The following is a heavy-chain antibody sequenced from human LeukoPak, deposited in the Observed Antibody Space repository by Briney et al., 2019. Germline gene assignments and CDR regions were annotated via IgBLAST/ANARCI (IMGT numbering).Heavy chain of an antibody. D-gene: IGHD1-1*01. V-gene: IGHV3-73*01. Sequence: GGSLRLSCAASGFTFSGSAMHWVRQTSGKGLEWVGYIRSKTHDYATLYAASVKGRFTISRDDSKNTAYLQMNSLRVEDTAVYYCARCTTGRTFGSLREIKRSREIDYWGQGTLVTVSS. CDR1: GFTFSGSA. CDR2: IRSKTHDYAT. J-gene: IGHJ4*02. CDR3: ARCTTGRTFGSLREIKRSREIDY.